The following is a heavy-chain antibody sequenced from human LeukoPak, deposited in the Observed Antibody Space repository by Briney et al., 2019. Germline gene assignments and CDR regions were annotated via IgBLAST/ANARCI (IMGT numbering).Heavy chain of an antibody. J-gene: IGHJ4*02. Sequence: GGSLRLSCAASGFTFSSYAMSWVRQAPGKGLEWVSAISGSGGSTYYADSVKGRFTISRDNSKNTLYLQMNGLRAEDTAVYYCAKDLAIIVVPSRRCDYWGQGTLVTVSS. V-gene: IGHV3-23*01. CDR1: GFTFSSYA. D-gene: IGHD3-22*01. CDR3: AKDLAIIVVPSRRCDY. CDR2: ISGSGGST.